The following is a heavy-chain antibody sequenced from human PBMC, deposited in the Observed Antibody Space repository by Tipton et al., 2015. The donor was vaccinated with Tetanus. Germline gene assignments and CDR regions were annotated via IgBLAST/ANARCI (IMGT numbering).Heavy chain of an antibody. V-gene: IGHV5-51*01. J-gene: IGHJ4*02. CDR3: ARHPRGNAGNPLYYFDH. CDR2: IYPDDSDT. Sequence: QSGPEVKKPGESLNISCKASGYNFATFWIGWVRQMPGKGLEWMGIIYPDDSDTRYSPSFQGQVTVSADRAINTAYLQWSSLQASDTAMYFCARHPRGNAGNPLYYFDHWGQGTLVIASS. CDR1: GYNFATFW. D-gene: IGHD4-23*01.